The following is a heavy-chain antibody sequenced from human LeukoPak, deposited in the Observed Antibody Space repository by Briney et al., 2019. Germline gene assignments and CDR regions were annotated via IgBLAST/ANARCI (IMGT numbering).Heavy chain of an antibody. D-gene: IGHD3-22*01. J-gene: IGHJ6*03. Sequence: GRSLRLSCSASGFAFSRYGMNWVRQALGKGLEWVAVISYDGSNKYYADSVKGRFTISRDSSKNTLYLQMNSLRAEDTAVYYCAKDYYDSSHYYYYMDVWGKGTTVTISS. CDR3: AKDYYDSSHYYYYMDV. CDR2: ISYDGSNK. V-gene: IGHV3-30*18. CDR1: GFAFSRYG.